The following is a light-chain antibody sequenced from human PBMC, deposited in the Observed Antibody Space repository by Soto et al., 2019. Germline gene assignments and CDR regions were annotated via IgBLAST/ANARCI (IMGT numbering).Light chain of an antibody. Sequence: DIQMTQSPSSLSASVGDRVTITCRASQTISSYLHWYQQKPGKDPRLLIYATSHLHGGVPSRFSGSGSGTDFSPAIRSLQPDDFATYYCQQSYSTPYNFGQGTHVDI. CDR1: QTISSY. CDR3: QQSYSTPYN. V-gene: IGKV1-39*01. CDR2: ATS. J-gene: IGKJ2*01.